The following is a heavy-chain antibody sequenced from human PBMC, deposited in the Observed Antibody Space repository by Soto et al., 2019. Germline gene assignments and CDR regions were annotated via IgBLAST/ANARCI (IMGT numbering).Heavy chain of an antibody. V-gene: IGHV3-23*01. CDR3: AKGNGYYYYMDV. J-gene: IGHJ6*03. Sequence: GGSLRLSCAASGFTFSSYAMSWVRQAPGKGLEWVSAISGSGGSTYYADSVKGRFTISRDNSKNTPYLQMNSLRAEDTAVYYCAKGNGYYYYMDVWGKGTTVTVSS. CDR2: ISGSGGST. CDR1: GFTFSSYA.